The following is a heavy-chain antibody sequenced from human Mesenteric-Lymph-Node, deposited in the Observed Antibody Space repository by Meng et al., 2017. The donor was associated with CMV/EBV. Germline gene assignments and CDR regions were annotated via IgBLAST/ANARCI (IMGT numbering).Heavy chain of an antibody. CDR1: GDSVSSENYY. Sequence: GSLRLSCTVSGDSVSSENYYWSWIRQPPGKGLEWIGYTGNTNYNPSLRSRVTISVDTSKNQFSLKLSSVTAADTAVYYCARGPLVVPAANHIAYYYYGMDVWGQGTTVTVSS. J-gene: IGHJ6*02. CDR2: YTGNT. CDR3: ARGPLVVPAANHIAYYYYGMDV. D-gene: IGHD2-2*01. V-gene: IGHV4-61*01.